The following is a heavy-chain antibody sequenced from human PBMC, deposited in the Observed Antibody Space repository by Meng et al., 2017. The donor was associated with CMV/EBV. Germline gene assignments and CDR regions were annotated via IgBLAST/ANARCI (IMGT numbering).Heavy chain of an antibody. V-gene: IGHV1-46*01. CDR1: RYTFTSYY. CDR3: ARSELWFGELLDY. J-gene: IGHJ4*02. Sequence: KASRYTFTSYYMHWVRQAPGQGLEWMGIINPSGGSTSYAQKFQGRVTMTRDTSTSTVYMELSSLRSEDTAVYYCARSELWFGELLDYWGQGTLVTVSS. CDR2: INPSGGST. D-gene: IGHD3-10*01.